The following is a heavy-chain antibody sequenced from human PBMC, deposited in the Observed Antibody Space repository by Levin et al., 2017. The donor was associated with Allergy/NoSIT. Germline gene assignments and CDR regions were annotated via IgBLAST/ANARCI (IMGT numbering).Heavy chain of an antibody. CDR2: ISGSGGST. J-gene: IGHJ4*02. CDR1: GFTFSNHA. Sequence: GASVKVSCAASGFTFSNHAMNWVRQAPGKGLEWVSGISGSGGSTYYADSVKGRFTISRDNSRNTLYLQMNSLRAEDTAVYYCAKGGGHCSSSSCPTARSEFDHWGQGTLGTVSS. CDR3: AKGGGHCSSSSCPTARSEFDH. D-gene: IGHD2-2*01. V-gene: IGHV3-23*01.